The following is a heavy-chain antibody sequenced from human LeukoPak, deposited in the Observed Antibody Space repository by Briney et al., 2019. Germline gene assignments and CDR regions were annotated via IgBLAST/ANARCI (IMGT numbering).Heavy chain of an antibody. CDR1: GFTFSSYD. J-gene: IGHJ4*02. V-gene: IGHV3-13*01. CDR2: IGTAGDT. D-gene: IGHD5-24*01. CDR3: ARVRDGYNFDY. Sequence: GGSLRLSCAASGFTFSSYDMHWVRQATGKGLEWVSAIGTAGDTYYPGSVKGRFTISRENTKNSLYLQMSSLRAGDTAVYYCARVRDGYNFDYWGQGTLVTVSS.